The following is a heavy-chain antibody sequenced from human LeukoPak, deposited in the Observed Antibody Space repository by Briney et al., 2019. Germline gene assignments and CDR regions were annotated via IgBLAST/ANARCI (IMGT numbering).Heavy chain of an antibody. CDR1: GFTFSSYG. J-gene: IGHJ4*02. D-gene: IGHD6-19*01. V-gene: IGHV3-7*01. CDR2: IDQDGAEQ. Sequence: GGSLRLSCAASGFTFSSYGMSWVRQVPGKGLEWVANIDQDGAEQYYVDSMKGRFTISRDNAKNSLYLQMNNLGAGDTAVYYCARARHRSGWNFDWWGQGTLVTVSS. CDR3: ARARHRSGWNFDW.